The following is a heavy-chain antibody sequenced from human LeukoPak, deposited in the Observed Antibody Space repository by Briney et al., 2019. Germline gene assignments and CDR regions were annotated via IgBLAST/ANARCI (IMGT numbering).Heavy chain of an antibody. V-gene: IGHV4-59*01. D-gene: IGHD3-22*01. CDR3: ARDGPHYYDKSGYLDS. J-gene: IGHJ4*02. CDR1: GGSISSYY. CDR2: IYYSGST. Sequence: PSETLSLTCSVSGGSISSYYWSWIRQPPGKGLEWIGNIYYSGSTNKNPSLKSRVTILVDTSKNQFFLKLNSVTAADTAVYYCARDGPHYYDKSGYLDSWGQGTLVTVSS.